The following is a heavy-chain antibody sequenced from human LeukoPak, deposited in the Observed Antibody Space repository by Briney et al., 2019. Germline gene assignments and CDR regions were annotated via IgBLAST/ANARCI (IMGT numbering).Heavy chain of an antibody. CDR2: INPNSGGT. CDR3: ARDNSSGWYYPPFDY. V-gene: IGHV1-2*02. D-gene: IGHD6-19*01. J-gene: IGHJ4*02. Sequence: GASVKVSCKASGYTFTGYYMHWVRQAPGQGLEWMGWINPNSGGTNYAQKFQGRVTMTRDTSISTAYMELSRLRSDDTAVYYCARDNSSGWYYPPFDYWGQGTLVTVS. CDR1: GYTFTGYY.